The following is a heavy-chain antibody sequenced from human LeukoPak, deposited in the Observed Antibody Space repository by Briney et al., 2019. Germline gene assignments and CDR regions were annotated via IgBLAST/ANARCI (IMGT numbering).Heavy chain of an antibody. CDR1: GFSFSDYE. J-gene: IGHJ4*02. V-gene: IGHV3-48*03. Sequence: PGGSLRLSCAASGFSFSDYEMNWVRQAPGKGLEWLSHIDISGNTIHYADSVEGRFTISRDNAKNSVYLQMTSLRDEDTALYYCARPGPTFGGVITYFDYWGQGTLVTVSS. CDR3: ARPGPTFGGVITYFDY. CDR2: IDISGNTI. D-gene: IGHD3-16*02.